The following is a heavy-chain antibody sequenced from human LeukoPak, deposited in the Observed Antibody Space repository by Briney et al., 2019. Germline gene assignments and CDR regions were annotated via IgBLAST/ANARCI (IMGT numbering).Heavy chain of an antibody. CDR1: GFTFTNYT. Sequence: PGGSLRLSCAASGFTFTNYTMIWVRQAPGKGLEWVSYISSSGSTIYYADSVKGRFTISRDNAKNSLYLQMNSLRAEDTAVYYCAELGITMIGGVWGKGTTVTISS. J-gene: IGHJ6*04. CDR2: ISSSGSTI. CDR3: AELGITMIGGV. D-gene: IGHD3-10*02. V-gene: IGHV3-48*04.